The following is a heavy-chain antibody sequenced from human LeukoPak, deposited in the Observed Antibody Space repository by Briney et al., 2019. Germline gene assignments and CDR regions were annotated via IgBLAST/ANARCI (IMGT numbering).Heavy chain of an antibody. D-gene: IGHD3-10*01. CDR3: ARLGSITMVRGVMDYFDY. CDR1: GYTFTSYY. Sequence: ASVKVSCKASGYTFTSYYMHWVRQAPGQGLEWMGIINPSGGSTSYAQKFQGRVTMTRDMSTSTVYMELSSLRSEDTAVYYCARLGSITMVRGVMDYFDYWGQGTLVTVSS. J-gene: IGHJ4*02. CDR2: INPSGGST. V-gene: IGHV1-46*01.